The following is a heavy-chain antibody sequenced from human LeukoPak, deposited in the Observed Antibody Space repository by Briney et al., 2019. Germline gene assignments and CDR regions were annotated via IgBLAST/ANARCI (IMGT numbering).Heavy chain of an antibody. D-gene: IGHD3-22*01. CDR3: ARSARDSSGYSIFPEYFQH. V-gene: IGHV3-21*01. J-gene: IGHJ1*01. Sequence: GGSLRLSCAASGFTFSSYSMNWVRQAPGKGLEWVSSISSSSSYIYYADSVKGRFTISRDNAKNSLYLQMNSLRAEDTAVYYCARSARDSSGYSIFPEYFQHWGQGTLVTVSS. CDR1: GFTFSSYS. CDR2: ISSSSSYI.